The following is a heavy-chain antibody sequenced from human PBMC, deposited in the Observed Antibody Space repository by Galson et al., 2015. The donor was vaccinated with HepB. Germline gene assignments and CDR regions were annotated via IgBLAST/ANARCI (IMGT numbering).Heavy chain of an antibody. CDR2: ISSSSTTI. CDR1: GFTVNNYG. D-gene: IGHD1-26*01. Sequence: SLRLSCAASGFTVNNYGVNWVRQAPGKGLEWVSYISSSSTTIYYADSVKGRFTISRDNAKNSLYLQMNSLRDEDTAVYYCARERESGNYFYYYGMDVWGQGTTVTVSS. J-gene: IGHJ6*01. CDR3: ARERESGNYFYYYGMDV. V-gene: IGHV3-48*02.